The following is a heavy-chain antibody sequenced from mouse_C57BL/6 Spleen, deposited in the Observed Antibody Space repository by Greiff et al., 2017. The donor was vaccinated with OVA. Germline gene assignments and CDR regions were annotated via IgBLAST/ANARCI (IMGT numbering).Heavy chain of an antibody. CDR3: ARTGDWAFDY. D-gene: IGHD4-1*01. V-gene: IGHV1-82*01. CDR1: GYAFSSSW. J-gene: IGHJ2*01. CDR2: IYPGDGAT. Sequence: VMLVESGPELVKPGASVKISCKASGYAFSSSWMNWVKQRPGKGLEWIGRIYPGDGATNYNGKFKGKATLTADKSSSTAYMQLSSLTSEDSAVYFCARTGDWAFDYWGQGTTLTVSS.